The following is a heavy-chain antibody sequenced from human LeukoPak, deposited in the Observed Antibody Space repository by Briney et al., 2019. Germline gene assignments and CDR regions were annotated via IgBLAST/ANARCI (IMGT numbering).Heavy chain of an antibody. D-gene: IGHD4-17*01. Sequence: SGPTLLNPTQTLTLTCTFSGFSLTTSGMCVSWIRQPPGKALEWLALITWDDDKYYSTSLKTRLTISKDASRNQVVLRMTNMDPVDTATYYCARYLYGDSAFYFDYWGQGALVTVSS. V-gene: IGHV2-70*01. CDR2: ITWDDDK. CDR1: GFSLTTSGMC. J-gene: IGHJ4*02. CDR3: ARYLYGDSAFYFDY.